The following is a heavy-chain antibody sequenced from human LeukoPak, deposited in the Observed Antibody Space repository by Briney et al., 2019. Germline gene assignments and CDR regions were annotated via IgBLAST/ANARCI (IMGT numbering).Heavy chain of an antibody. J-gene: IGHJ4*02. CDR3: ARDRGYCTNGVCFLFDY. CDR1: GGSISSYY. CDR2: ICTSGST. V-gene: IGHV4-4*07. Sequence: SETLSLTCTVSGGSISSYYWSWIRQPAGKGLEWIGRICTSGSTYYNPSLKSRVTISVDTPKNQFSLKLSSVTAAGTAVYYCARDRGYCTNGVCFLFDYWGQGTLVTVSS. D-gene: IGHD2-8*01.